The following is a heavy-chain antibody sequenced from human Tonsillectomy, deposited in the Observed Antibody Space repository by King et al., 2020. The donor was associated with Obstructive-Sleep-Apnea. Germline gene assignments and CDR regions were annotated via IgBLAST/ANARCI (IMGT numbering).Heavy chain of an antibody. CDR2: ISYDANDK. V-gene: IGHV3-30*18. CDR3: AKPLRDYYDSSGYFGRFDH. D-gene: IGHD3-22*01. Sequence: VQLVESGGGVVQPGRSLRLSCAASGFTFSGYAMHWVRQAPGKGLEWVAVISYDANDKYYADSVKGRFTISRDNSNNTLYLQMNRLRAEDTAVYYCAKPLRDYYDSSGYFGRFDHWGQGTLVTVSS. J-gene: IGHJ4*02. CDR1: GFTFSGYA.